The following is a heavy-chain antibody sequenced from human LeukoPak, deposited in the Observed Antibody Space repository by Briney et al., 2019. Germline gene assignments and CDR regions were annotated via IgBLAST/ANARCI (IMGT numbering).Heavy chain of an antibody. CDR3: ARGGQWHPFDY. Sequence: SETLSLTCAVYGGSFSGYYWCWIRRPPAKGLEWIGEINHSGSTNYNPSLKSRVTISVDTSKNQFSLKLSSVTAADTAVYYCARGGQWHPFDYWGQGTLVTVSS. J-gene: IGHJ4*02. CDR2: INHSGST. D-gene: IGHD6-19*01. V-gene: IGHV4-34*01. CDR1: GGSFSGYY.